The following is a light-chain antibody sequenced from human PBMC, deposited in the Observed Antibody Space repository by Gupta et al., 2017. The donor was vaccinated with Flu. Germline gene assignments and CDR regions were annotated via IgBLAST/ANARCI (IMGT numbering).Light chain of an antibody. Sequence: IVLTKSPATLSVSPGERVSHSCRASQNVNSNLDWYQHKPYQPPRLLIYGASTRETGVDDRFSGSGCGTDLTLTVIIRQLEAYAVYFSQHNKFWPPLTFGRGTKVDI. J-gene: IGKJ4*01. CDR1: QNVNSN. V-gene: IGKV3-15*01. CDR2: GAS. CDR3: QHNKFWPPLT.